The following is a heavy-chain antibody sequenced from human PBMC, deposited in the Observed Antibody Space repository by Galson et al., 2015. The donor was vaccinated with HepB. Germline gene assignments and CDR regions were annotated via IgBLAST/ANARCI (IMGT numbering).Heavy chain of an antibody. CDR1: GYTFTSYA. J-gene: IGHJ4*02. CDR2: INAGNGNT. CDR3: ARGVGARTFYFDY. D-gene: IGHD1-26*01. Sequence: CKASGYTFTSYAMHWVRQAPGQRLEWMGWINAGNGNTKYSQKFQGRVTITRDTSASTAYMELSSLRSEDTAVYYCARGVGARTFYFDYWGQGTLVTVSS. V-gene: IGHV1-3*01.